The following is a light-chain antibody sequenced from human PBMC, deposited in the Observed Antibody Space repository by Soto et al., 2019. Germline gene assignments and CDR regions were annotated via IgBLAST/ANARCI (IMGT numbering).Light chain of an antibody. V-gene: IGLV1-44*01. CDR3: ASWDDSLNAWV. J-gene: IGLJ3*02. Sequence: QAVVTQPPSASGTPGQRVTISCSGSSSNIGSNNVNWYQQHPGTAPQLLIYSNNQRPSGVPDRFSCSKSGTSSPLAISGLQSEDEADYYCASWDDSLNAWVFGGGTKLTVL. CDR2: SNN. CDR1: SSNIGSNN.